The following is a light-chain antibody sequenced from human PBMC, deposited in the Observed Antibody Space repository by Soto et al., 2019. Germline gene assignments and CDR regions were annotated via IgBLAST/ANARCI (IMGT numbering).Light chain of an antibody. J-gene: IGKJ1*01. CDR2: AAS. Sequence: EILFTQSPGTLSLSPGERATLSCRASQSVSSYYLAWYQQKPGQAPRLLIYAASSRDTGIPDRFSGGGSGTDFTLTISRLEPEDFEVYYCQQRSDWPWTFGQGTKVDIK. CDR1: QSVSSYY. V-gene: IGKV3D-20*02. CDR3: QQRSDWPWT.